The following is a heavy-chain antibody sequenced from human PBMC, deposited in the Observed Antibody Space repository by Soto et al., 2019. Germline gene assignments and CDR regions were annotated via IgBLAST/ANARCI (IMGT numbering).Heavy chain of an antibody. V-gene: IGHV6-1*01. CDR1: GDSVSSNSAA. CDR3: ARRVSLEPTGQPYYYYGMDV. D-gene: IGHD1-20*01. J-gene: IGHJ6*02. CDR2: TYYRSKWYN. Sequence: QSQTLSLTCAISGDSVSSNSAAWNWIRQSPSRGLEWLGRTYYRSKWYNDYAVSVKSRITINPDTSKNQFSLQLNSVTPEDTAVYYCARRVSLEPTGQPYYYYGMDVWGQGTTVTVSS.